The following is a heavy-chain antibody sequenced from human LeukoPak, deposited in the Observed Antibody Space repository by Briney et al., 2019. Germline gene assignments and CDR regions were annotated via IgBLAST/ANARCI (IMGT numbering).Heavy chain of an antibody. V-gene: IGHV3-13*01. J-gene: IGHJ6*02. CDR3: ARGDCSSTSCYNYYYGMDV. CDR2: IGTAGDT. Sequence: TGRSLRLSCAASGFTFSSYAMPWVRQATGKGLEWVSAIGTAGDTYYPGSVKGRFTISRENAKNSLYLQMNSLRAGDTAVYYCARGDCSSTSCYNYYYGMDVWGQGTTVTVSS. D-gene: IGHD2-2*02. CDR1: GFTFSSYA.